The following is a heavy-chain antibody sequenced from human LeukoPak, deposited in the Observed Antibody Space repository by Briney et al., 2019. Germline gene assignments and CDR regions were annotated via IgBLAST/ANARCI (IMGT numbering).Heavy chain of an antibody. Sequence: PGGSLRLSCAASGFTFHRYAMHWVRQAPGKGLEWVAVISYDGSNKYYADSVKSRFTFSRDNSKNTLFLQMSSLKTEDTAVYYCTTDPLARSLRFRLPYWGQGTLVTVSS. J-gene: IGHJ4*02. CDR1: GFTFHRYA. CDR2: ISYDGSNK. D-gene: IGHD2-15*01. CDR3: TTDPLARSLRFRLPY. V-gene: IGHV3-30-3*01.